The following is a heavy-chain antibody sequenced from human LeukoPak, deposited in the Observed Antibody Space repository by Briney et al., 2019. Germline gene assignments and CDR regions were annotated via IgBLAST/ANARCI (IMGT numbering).Heavy chain of an antibody. V-gene: IGHV4-34*01. CDR1: GGSFSGYY. CDR3: AREGSYQLLYYYYYMDV. Sequence: PSETLSLTCAVYGGSFSGYYWSWIRQPPGKGLEWIGEINHSGSTNYNPSLKSRVTISVDTSKNQFSLKLSSVTAADTAVYYCAREGSYQLLYYYYYMDVWGKGTTVTVSS. CDR2: INHSGST. J-gene: IGHJ6*03. D-gene: IGHD2-2*01.